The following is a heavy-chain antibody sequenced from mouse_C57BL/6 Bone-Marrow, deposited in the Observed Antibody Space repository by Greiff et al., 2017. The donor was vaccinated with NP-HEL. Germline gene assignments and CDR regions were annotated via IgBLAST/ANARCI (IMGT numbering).Heavy chain of an antibody. CDR2: IYPSDSET. J-gene: IGHJ4*01. CDR3: ERGEDYGYDSLYAMDY. CDR1: GYTFTSYW. Sequence: QVQLKQPGAELVRPGSSVKLSCKASGYTFTSYWMDWVKQRPGQGLEWIGNIYPSDSETHYNQKFKDKATLTVDKSSSTAYMQLSSLTSEDSAVYYCERGEDYGYDSLYAMDYWGQGTSVTVSS. V-gene: IGHV1-61*01. D-gene: IGHD1-2*01.